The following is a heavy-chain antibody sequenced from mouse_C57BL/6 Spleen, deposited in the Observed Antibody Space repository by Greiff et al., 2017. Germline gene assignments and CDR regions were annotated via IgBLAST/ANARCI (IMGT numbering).Heavy chain of an antibody. CDR3: ARWYYGSSYNYFDY. Sequence: VQLQQPGAELVKPGASVKLSCKASGYTFTSYWMQWVKQRPGQGLEWIGEIDTSDSYTNYNQKFKGKATLTVDTSSSTAYMQLSSLTSEDSAVYYCARWYYGSSYNYFDYWGQGTTLTVSS. J-gene: IGHJ2*01. CDR2: IDTSDSYT. V-gene: IGHV1-50*01. CDR1: GYTFTSYW. D-gene: IGHD1-1*01.